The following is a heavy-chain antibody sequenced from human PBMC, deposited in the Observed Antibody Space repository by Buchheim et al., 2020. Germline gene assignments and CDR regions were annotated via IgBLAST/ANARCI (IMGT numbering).Heavy chain of an antibody. D-gene: IGHD3-22*01. Sequence: QVQLVQSGAEVRTPGSSVKVSCKASGGTFSSYALSWVRQAPGQGPEWMGAIIPIFGTAYYPQKMQGRVTITADESTSPASMEMSRLRSEDTAVYYCARVGADYYDSSDYSPFAYWGQGTL. J-gene: IGHJ4*02. CDR1: GGTFSSYA. CDR2: IIPIFGTA. V-gene: IGHV1-69*12. CDR3: ARVGADYYDSSDYSPFAY.